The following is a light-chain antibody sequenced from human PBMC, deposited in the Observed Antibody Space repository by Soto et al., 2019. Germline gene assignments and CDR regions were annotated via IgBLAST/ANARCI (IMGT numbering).Light chain of an antibody. V-gene: IGKV1-12*02. CDR3: QQANSFPWT. CDR1: QDIGSW. CDR2: AAS. Sequence: DIQMTQSPSSVSASVGDRVTITCRASQDIGSWLAWYQQKPGKAPKLLIYAASSLHSGVPSRFSGSGSGTDFTLTISSLQPEDFATYFYQQANSFPWTFGQGTKVEIK. J-gene: IGKJ1*01.